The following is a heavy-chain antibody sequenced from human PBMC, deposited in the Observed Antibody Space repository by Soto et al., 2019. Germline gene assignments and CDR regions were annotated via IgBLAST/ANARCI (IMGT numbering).Heavy chain of an antibody. CDR3: ARHRLTASLL. CDR1: DGYISSSSYY. CDR2: IYYSGST. D-gene: IGHD3-9*01. J-gene: IGHJ4*02. Sequence: PSETLSLPCTVSDGYISSSSYYWSWIRQTPGKGLEWIGSIYYSGSTYYNPSLKNQVTISVDTSKNQFSLKLSSVTAADTAVYYCARHRLTASLLWGQGTLVPVS. V-gene: IGHV4-39*01.